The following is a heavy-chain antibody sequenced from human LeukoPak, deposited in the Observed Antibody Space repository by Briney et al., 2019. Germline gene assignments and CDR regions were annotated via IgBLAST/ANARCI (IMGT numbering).Heavy chain of an antibody. V-gene: IGHV1-18*01. CDR2: ISAYNGNT. CDR3: ARVTVSGYGGDY. J-gene: IGHJ4*02. D-gene: IGHD5-12*01. Sequence: ASVKVSCKASGYTFTSYGISWVRQAPGQGLEWMGWISAYNGNTNYAQTLQGRVTITTDTSTTTAYMELRSLKSDDTAVYYCARVTVSGYGGDYWGQGTLVTVSS. CDR1: GYTFTSYG.